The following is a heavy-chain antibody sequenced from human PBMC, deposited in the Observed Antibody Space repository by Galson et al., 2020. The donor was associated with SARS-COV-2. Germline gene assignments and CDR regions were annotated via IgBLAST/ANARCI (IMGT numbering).Heavy chain of an antibody. D-gene: IGHD3-22*01. V-gene: IGHV3-15*01. CDR1: GFTFSNAW. CDR3: TKFSYDSSGYKGFDY. CDR2: IKSKTDGGPT. J-gene: IGHJ4*02. Sequence: TGGSLRLSCAASGFTFSNAWMSWVRQAPGKGLEWVGRIKSKTDGGPTDHAAPVKGRFTISRDDSKNTLYLQMNSLKTEDTGVYYCTKFSYDSSGYKGFDYWGQGTLVTVSS.